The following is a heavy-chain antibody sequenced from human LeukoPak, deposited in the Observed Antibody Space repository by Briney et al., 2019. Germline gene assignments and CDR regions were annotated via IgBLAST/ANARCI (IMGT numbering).Heavy chain of an antibody. J-gene: IGHJ4*02. V-gene: IGHV3-23*01. CDR3: ARVAYCTSTSCYQYEADY. D-gene: IGHD2-2*01. CDR1: RFTFSNYA. CDR2: ISSSGGGT. Sequence: GGSLRLSCAASRFTFSNYAMSWVRQAPGKGLEWVSTISSSGGGTYYADSVKGRLTISRDNSKNTLYLQMNSLRAEDTAVYYCARVAYCTSTSCYQYEADYWGQGTLVTVSS.